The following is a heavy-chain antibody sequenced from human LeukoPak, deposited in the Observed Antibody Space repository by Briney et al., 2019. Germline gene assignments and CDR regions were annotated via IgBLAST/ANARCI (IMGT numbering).Heavy chain of an antibody. V-gene: IGHV3-48*01. D-gene: IGHD2-2*01. CDR3: AREESIVVVPAAIAY. CDR1: GFTFSSYS. CDR2: ISSSSSTI. J-gene: IGHJ4*02. Sequence: GGSLRLSCAASGFTFSSYSMAWVRQAPGKGLEWVSYISSSSSTIYYADSVKGRFTISRDNAKNSLYLQMNSLRAEDTAVYYCAREESIVVVPAAIAYWGQGTLVTVSS.